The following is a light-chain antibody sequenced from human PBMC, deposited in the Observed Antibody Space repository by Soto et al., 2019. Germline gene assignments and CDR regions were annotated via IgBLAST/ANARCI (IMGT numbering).Light chain of an antibody. CDR1: SGHSSYA. J-gene: IGLJ3*02. CDR2: LNNDGSH. CDR3: QTWGTGFRV. Sequence: QAVLTQSPSASASLGASVKLTCTLSSGHSSYAIAWHQMQPGKGPRYLMDLNNDGSHTKGDGIPDRFSGSSSGAERYLIISSLQSEDEADYYCQTWGTGFRVFGGGTKLTVL. V-gene: IGLV4-69*01.